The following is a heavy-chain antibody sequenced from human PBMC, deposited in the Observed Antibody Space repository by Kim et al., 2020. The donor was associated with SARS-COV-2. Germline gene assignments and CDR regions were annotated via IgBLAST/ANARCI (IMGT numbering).Heavy chain of an antibody. CDR3: AKPYDSLSYFDY. CDR2: ISGSGGST. J-gene: IGHJ4*02. Sequence: GGSLRLSCAASGFTFSSYAMSWVRQAPGKGLEWVSAISGSGGSTYYADSVKGRFTISRDNSKNTLYLQMNSLRAEDTDVYYCAKPYDSLSYFDYWGQGTLVTVSS. D-gene: IGHD3-22*01. CDR1: GFTFSSYA. V-gene: IGHV3-23*01.